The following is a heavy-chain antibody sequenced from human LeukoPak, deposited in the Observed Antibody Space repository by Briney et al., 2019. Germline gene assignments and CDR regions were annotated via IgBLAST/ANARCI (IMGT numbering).Heavy chain of an antibody. V-gene: IGHV3-30*03. Sequence: GGSLRLSCVASGFTFSYYGMHWVRQAPGKGLEWVALISYDGTNEYYADSVEGRFTISRDNAKNSLYLQMNSLRAEDTAVYYCARDESGHFWSGLMYYYMDVWGKGTTVTVSS. CDR3: ARDESGHFWSGLMYYYMDV. CDR2: ISYDGTNE. CDR1: GFTFSYYG. J-gene: IGHJ6*03. D-gene: IGHD3-3*02.